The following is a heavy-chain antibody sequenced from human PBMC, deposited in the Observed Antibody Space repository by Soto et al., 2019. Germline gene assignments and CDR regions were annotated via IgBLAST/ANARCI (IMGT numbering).Heavy chain of an antibody. V-gene: IGHV3-30*18. CDR2: ISYDGSNK. Sequence: GGSLRLSCAASGFTFSSYGMHWVRQAPGKGLEWVAVISYDGSNKYYADSVKGRFTISRDNSKNTLYLQMNSLRAEDTAVYYCAKAYYYDSSGYPFDYWGQGTLDTVSS. J-gene: IGHJ4*02. CDR1: GFTFSSYG. CDR3: AKAYYYDSSGYPFDY. D-gene: IGHD3-22*01.